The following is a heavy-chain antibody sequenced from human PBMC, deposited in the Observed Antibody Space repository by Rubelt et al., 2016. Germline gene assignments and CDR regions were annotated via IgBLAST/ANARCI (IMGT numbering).Heavy chain of an antibody. CDR2: IDPSDSYT. Sequence: EVQLVQSGAEVKKPGESLKISCKGSGYSFTSYWIGWVRQMPGKGLEWMGRIDPSDSYTNYSPSFQVRVTISADKSISTAYLQWGSLKASDTAMYYCARIPGSGSSEINWFDPWGQGTLVTVSS. D-gene: IGHD3-10*01. V-gene: IGHV5-10-1*01. CDR3: ARIPGSGSSEINWFDP. CDR1: GYSFTSYW. J-gene: IGHJ5*02.